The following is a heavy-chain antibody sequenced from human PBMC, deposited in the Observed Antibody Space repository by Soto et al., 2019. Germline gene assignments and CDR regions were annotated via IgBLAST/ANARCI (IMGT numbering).Heavy chain of an antibody. CDR1: GFTFSSYG. J-gene: IGHJ4*02. D-gene: IGHD6-6*01. CDR3: AKDLEYSSSSAGQDFDY. CDR2: ISYDGGNK. Sequence: QVQLVESGGGVVQPGRSLRLSCAASGFTFSSYGMHWVRQAPGKGLEWVAVISYDGGNKYYADSVKGRFTISRDNSKNTLYLQMNSLRAEDTAVDYCAKDLEYSSSSAGQDFDYWGQGTLVTVSS. V-gene: IGHV3-30*18.